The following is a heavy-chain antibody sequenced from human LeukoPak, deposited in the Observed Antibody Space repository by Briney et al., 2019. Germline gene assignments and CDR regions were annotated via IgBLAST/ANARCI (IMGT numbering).Heavy chain of an antibody. Sequence: ASVKVSCKASGYTFTSYDINWVRQATGQGLEWMGWISAYNGNTNYAQKLQGRVTMTTDTSTSTAYMELRSLRSDDTAVYYCARGGWIAAAGRGGYFDYWGQGTPVTVSS. CDR3: ARGGWIAAAGRGGYFDY. J-gene: IGHJ4*02. V-gene: IGHV1-18*01. D-gene: IGHD6-13*01. CDR1: GYTFTSYD. CDR2: ISAYNGNT.